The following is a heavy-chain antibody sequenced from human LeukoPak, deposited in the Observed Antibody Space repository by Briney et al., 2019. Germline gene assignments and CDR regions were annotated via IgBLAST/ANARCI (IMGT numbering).Heavy chain of an antibody. V-gene: IGHV4-4*09. D-gene: IGHD4-11*01. CDR2: IYTSGST. CDR1: GGSISSYY. CDR3: ARDYSNYGFDY. Sequence: SETLSLTCTVSGGSISSYYWSWIRQPPGKGLEWIGYIYTSGSTYYNPSLKSRVTISVDTSKNQFSLKLSSVTAADTAVYYCARDYSNYGFDYWGQGTLVTVSS. J-gene: IGHJ4*02.